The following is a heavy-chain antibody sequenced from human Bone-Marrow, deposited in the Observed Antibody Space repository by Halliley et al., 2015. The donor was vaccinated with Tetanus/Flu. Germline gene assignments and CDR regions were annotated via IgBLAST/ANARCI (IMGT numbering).Heavy chain of an antibody. CDR1: GYFISSGYF. CDR3: ARGGGEYSSNWATDY. CDR2: IYHSGTS. D-gene: IGHD6-13*01. V-gene: IGHV4-38-2*01. J-gene: IGHJ4*02. Sequence: GLVKPSETLSLTCAVSGYFISSGYFWGWIRQPPGKGLEWIGSIYHSGTSYYNPSLKSRVSISVDTSKNQFSLKLSSVTAADSAVYFCARGGGEYSSNWATDYWGQGTLVTVSS.